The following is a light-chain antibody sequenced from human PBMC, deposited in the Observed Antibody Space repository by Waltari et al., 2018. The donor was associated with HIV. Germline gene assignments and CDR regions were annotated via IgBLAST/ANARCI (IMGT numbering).Light chain of an antibody. CDR2: QDH. V-gene: IGLV3-1*01. J-gene: IGLJ2*01. CDR1: ELGDKY. CDR3: QAWGSTTSGV. Sequence: SYEVTQPPSVAVSPGQTATITCSGYELGDKYTCWYQHKPGQSPLLVIYQDHKRPSGIPERISGSSSGHTATLTISGSLPMDEADYYCQAWGSTTSGVFGRGTKLTVL.